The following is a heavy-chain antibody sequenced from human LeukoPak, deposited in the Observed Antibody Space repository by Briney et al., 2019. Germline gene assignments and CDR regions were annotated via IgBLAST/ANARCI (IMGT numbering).Heavy chain of an antibody. D-gene: IGHD5-18*01. CDR1: GVSINTCCYY. CDR3: ARGRSYGFDFDS. CDR2: KYYSGST. Sequence: SETLSLTCDVSGVSINTCCYYWTWMRQPPGKGLEWIGYKYYSGSTRYNSSLRSRLTISLDTSKNQFSLRLTSVTAADTAVYYCARGRSYGFDFDSWGPGTLVIVSS. V-gene: IGHV4-61*01. J-gene: IGHJ4*02.